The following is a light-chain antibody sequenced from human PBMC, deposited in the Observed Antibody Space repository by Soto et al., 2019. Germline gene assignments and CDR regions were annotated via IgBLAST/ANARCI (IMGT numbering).Light chain of an antibody. V-gene: IGLV2-14*01. CDR2: DVS. CDR3: SSYKGSTTNVI. Sequence: QSALTQPASASASPGQSVTISCTGTSSDVGGYNYVSWYQQHPGKAPKLIIYDVSNRPSGVANRFSGSKSGSTASLTISGGQDEEEADDYYSSYKGSTTNVIFGGGTKLTVL. CDR1: SSDVGGYNY. J-gene: IGLJ2*01.